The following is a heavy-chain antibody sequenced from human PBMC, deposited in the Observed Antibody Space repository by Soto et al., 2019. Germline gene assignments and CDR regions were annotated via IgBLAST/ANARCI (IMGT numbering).Heavy chain of an antibody. CDR3: ARGRPGYCSSASCYYATPLDY. V-gene: IGHV4-34*01. CDR1: GGSFSDYY. CDR2: INHSGST. D-gene: IGHD2-2*01. Sequence: SETLSLTCVVYGGSFSDYYWSWIRQPPGKGLEWIGEINHSGSTNYIPSLKSRVTISVDTSKNQFSLKLSSVTAADTAVYYCARGRPGYCSSASCYYATPLDYWGQGTLVTVSS. J-gene: IGHJ4*02.